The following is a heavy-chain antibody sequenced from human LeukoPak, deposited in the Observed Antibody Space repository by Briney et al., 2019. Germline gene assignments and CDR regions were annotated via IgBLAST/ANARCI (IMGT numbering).Heavy chain of an antibody. V-gene: IGHV4-59*01. D-gene: IGHD6-6*01. J-gene: IGHJ4*02. CDR2: IYYSGST. CDR1: GGSISSYY. CDR3: AREIAARMYYFDY. Sequence: TSETLSLTCTVSGGSISSYYWSWIRQPPGKGLEWIGYIYYSGSTNYNPSLKSRVTISVDTSKNQFSLKLSSVTAADTAVYYCAREIAARMYYFDYWGQGTLVTVSS.